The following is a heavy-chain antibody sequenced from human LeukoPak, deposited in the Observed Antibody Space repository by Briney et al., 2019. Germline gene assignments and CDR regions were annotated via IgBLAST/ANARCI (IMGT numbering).Heavy chain of an antibody. CDR2: IKEDGSEK. CDR1: GFTFSCYW. Sequence: PGGSLRLSCAASGFTFSCYWMSWVRQAPGKGLEWVANIKEDGSEKNYVDSVKGRFTTSRDNAKNSLYLQMHSLRAEDTAVYYCGRVVPSLCLDCVDLWGQGTLITVSS. D-gene: IGHD2-2*01. V-gene: IGHV3-7*01. J-gene: IGHJ4*02. CDR3: GRVVPSLCLDCVDL.